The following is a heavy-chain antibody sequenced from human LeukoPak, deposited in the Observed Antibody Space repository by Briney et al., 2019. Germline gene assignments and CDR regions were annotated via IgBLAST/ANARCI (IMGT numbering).Heavy chain of an antibody. D-gene: IGHD4-17*01. Sequence: PGGSLRLSCAAPGFTFSGSAMHWARQASGKGLEWVGRIRTKANSYATVYAASVNGRFTISRDDSKNTAYLQMSSLKTEDTAVYYCTSYPTTVTKYYFDYWGQGTLVTVSS. CDR3: TSYPTTVTKYYFDY. CDR1: GFTFSGSA. J-gene: IGHJ4*02. V-gene: IGHV3-73*01. CDR2: IRTKANSYAT.